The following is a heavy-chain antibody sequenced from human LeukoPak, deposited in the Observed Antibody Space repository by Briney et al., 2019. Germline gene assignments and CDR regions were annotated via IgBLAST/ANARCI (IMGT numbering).Heavy chain of an antibody. Sequence: NPSETLSLTCTVSGGSISSYYWSWIRQPPGKGLEWIWYIYYSGSTNYNPSLKSRVTISVDTSKNQFSLKLSSVTAADTAVYYCARSAVAGTWYFQHWGQGTLVTVSS. CDR2: IYYSGST. J-gene: IGHJ1*01. CDR1: GGSISSYY. D-gene: IGHD6-19*01. CDR3: ARSAVAGTWYFQH. V-gene: IGHV4-59*01.